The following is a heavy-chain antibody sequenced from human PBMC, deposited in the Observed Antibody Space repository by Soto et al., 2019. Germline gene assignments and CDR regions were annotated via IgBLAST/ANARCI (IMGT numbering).Heavy chain of an antibody. D-gene: IGHD1-20*01. CDR2: ISGSGDRT. CDR3: AKNWGMYNWNYMVV. CDR1: GFTFSSYA. J-gene: IGHJ6*03. V-gene: IGHV3-23*01. Sequence: GGSLRLSCAASGFTFSSYAMSWVRQAPGKGLEWVSSISGSGDRTYYADSVKGRFTIYRDNSKNTLYLQMDSLRAEDTAVYYCAKNWGMYNWNYMVVWGTAPTVTVSS.